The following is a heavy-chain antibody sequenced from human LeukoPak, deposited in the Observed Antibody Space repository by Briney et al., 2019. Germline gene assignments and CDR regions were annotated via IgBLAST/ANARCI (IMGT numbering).Heavy chain of an antibody. J-gene: IGHJ4*02. D-gene: IGHD3-22*01. CDR3: ARGRLQRPYDSSGYINY. V-gene: IGHV3-53*01. Sequence: GGSLRLSCAASGFTVSSNCMSWVRQAPGKGLEWVSVIYGGGSTYYADSVKGRFTISRDSSKNTLYLQMNGLRAEDTAVYYCARGRLQRPYDSSGYINYWGQGTLVTVSS. CDR2: IYGGGST. CDR1: GFTVSSNC.